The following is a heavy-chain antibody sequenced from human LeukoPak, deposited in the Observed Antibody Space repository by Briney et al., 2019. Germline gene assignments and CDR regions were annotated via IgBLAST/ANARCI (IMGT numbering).Heavy chain of an antibody. V-gene: IGHV3-74*01. Sequence: GGSLRLSCAASGFTFSSYWMHWVRQSPGKGLEWVGQLKGEGSRANYADSVRGRFTISRDNAKNTVCLQLNSLRAEDTAVYYCARDGYLAPVIAFLDYWGQGTPVTVSS. CDR3: ARDGYLAPVIAFLDY. D-gene: IGHD2-2*03. CDR1: GFTFSSYW. CDR2: LKGEGSRA. J-gene: IGHJ4*02.